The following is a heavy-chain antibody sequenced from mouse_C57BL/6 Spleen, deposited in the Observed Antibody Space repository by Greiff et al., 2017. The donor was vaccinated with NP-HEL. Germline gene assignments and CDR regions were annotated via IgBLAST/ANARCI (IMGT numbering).Heavy chain of an antibody. CDR3: ARLDYSLDY. J-gene: IGHJ2*01. V-gene: IGHV1-82*01. CDR1: GYAFSSSW. Sequence: QVQLKESGPELVKPGASVKISCKASGYAFSSSWMNWVKQRPGKGLEWIGRIYPGDGDTNYNGKFKGKAKLTADKSSSTAYMQLSSLTSEDSAVYFCARLDYSLDYWGQGTTLTVSS. CDR2: IYPGDGDT. D-gene: IGHD2-13*01.